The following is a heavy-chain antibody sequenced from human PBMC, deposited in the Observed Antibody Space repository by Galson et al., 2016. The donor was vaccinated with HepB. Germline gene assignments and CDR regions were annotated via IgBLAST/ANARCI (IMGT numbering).Heavy chain of an antibody. CDR2: ISYDGTYK. CDR1: GFNFSTYG. V-gene: IGHV3-30*18. J-gene: IGHJ3*02. Sequence: SLRLSCAASGFNFSTYGMYWVRQPPGKGLEWVTIISYDGTYKYYADSVKDRFTISRDSSKNTLYLHMNNLRAEDTAVYYCAKGSESYGFALDIWGQETMVTVSS. CDR3: AKGSESYGFALDI. D-gene: IGHD5-18*01.